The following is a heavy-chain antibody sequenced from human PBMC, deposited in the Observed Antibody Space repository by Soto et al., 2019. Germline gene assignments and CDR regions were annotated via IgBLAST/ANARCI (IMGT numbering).Heavy chain of an antibody. CDR2: IIPIFGTA. V-gene: IGHV1-69*13. CDR3: ERDRCGGDCYSRWFDP. Sequence: SVKVSCKASGGTFSSYAISWVRQAPGQGLEWMGGIIPIFGTANYAQKFQGRVTITADESTSTAYMELSSLRSEDTAVYYCERDRCGGDCYSRWFDPWGQGTLVTVSS. D-gene: IGHD2-21*02. J-gene: IGHJ5*02. CDR1: GGTFSSYA.